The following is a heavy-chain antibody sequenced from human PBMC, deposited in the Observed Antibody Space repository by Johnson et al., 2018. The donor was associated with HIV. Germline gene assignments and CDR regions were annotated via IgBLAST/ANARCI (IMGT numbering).Heavy chain of an antibody. D-gene: IGHD3-10*02. V-gene: IGHV3-66*01. CDR2: INSGGST. CDR3: AKDQWMFDI. J-gene: IGHJ3*02. CDR1: GFTVSSNY. Sequence: VQLVESGGGLVQPGGTLRLSCAASGFTVSSNYMSWVRQGPGKGLEWVSVINSGGSTNYVDSVRGRFTISRDNSKNTLYLQMNNLRAEDTALYYCAKDQWMFDIWGQGTMVTVSS.